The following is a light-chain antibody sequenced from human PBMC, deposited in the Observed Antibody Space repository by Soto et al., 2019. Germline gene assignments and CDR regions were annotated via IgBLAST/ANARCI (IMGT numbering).Light chain of an antibody. V-gene: IGLV2-23*02. J-gene: IGLJ2*01. CDR3: YSYAGSSILV. CDR2: EVT. CDR1: SSDVGSYNL. Sequence: QSALTQPASVSGSPGQSITISCTGTSSDVGSYNLVSWYQQHPGKAPKLMIYEVTKRPSGVSNRFSGSKSGNTASLTISGLQAEDEADYYCYSYAGSSILVFGGGTKLTVL.